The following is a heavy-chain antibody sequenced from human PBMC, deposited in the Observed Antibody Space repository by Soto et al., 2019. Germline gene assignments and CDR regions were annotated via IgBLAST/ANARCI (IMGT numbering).Heavy chain of an antibody. CDR1: GYTFTGYY. V-gene: IGHV1-2*02. D-gene: IGHD3-22*01. CDR3: ARVRYYDSSGYPASDAFDI. J-gene: IGHJ3*02. Sequence: AASVKVSCKASGYTFTGYYMHWVRQAPGQGLEWMGWINPNSGGTNYAQKFQGRVTMTRDTSISTAYMELSRLRSDDTAVYYCARVRYYDSSGYPASDAFDIWGQGTMVTVSS. CDR2: INPNSGGT.